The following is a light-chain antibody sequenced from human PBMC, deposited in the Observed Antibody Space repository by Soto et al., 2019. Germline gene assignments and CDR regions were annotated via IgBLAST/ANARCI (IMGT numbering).Light chain of an antibody. CDR3: QQYGSSPRT. Sequence: EIVLTQSPGTLSSSPGERATLSCRASQSVSSSYLAWYQQKPGQAPRLLIYGASSRDTGIPDRFSGSGSETDFTLTISRLEPEDFAVYYCQQYGSSPRTFGQGTKVEIK. V-gene: IGKV3-20*01. J-gene: IGKJ1*01. CDR2: GAS. CDR1: QSVSSSY.